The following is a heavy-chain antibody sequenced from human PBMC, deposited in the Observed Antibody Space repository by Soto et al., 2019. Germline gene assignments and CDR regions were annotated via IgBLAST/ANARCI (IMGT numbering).Heavy chain of an antibody. CDR2: IDTSDSYS. CDR3: ARMVAARSFDP. D-gene: IGHD2-15*01. CDR1: GYTFTTYW. Sequence: PGESLEISCQGSGYTFTTYWITWVRQLPGKGLEWVGRIDTSDSYSVYSTSFLGHVTISVDGYISTAYLQWSSLKASDTALYYCARMVAARSFDPWGQGTVVTVSS. J-gene: IGHJ3*01. V-gene: IGHV5-10-1*01.